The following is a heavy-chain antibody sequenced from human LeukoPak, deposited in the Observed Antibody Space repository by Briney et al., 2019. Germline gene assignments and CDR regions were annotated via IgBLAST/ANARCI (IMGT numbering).Heavy chain of an antibody. CDR1: GFTFSSYW. Sequence: GGSLRPSCAASGFTFSSYWMSWVRQAPGKGLEWVANIKQDGSEKYYVDSVKGRFTISRDNAKNSLYLQMNSLRAEDTAVYYCARGLYCGGDCYSNDYWGQGTLVTVSS. CDR3: ARGLYCGGDCYSNDY. V-gene: IGHV3-7*01. CDR2: IKQDGSEK. J-gene: IGHJ4*02. D-gene: IGHD2-21*01.